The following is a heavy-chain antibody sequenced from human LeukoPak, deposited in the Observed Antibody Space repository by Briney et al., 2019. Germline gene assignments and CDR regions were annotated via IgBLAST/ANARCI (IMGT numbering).Heavy chain of an antibody. Sequence: SETLSLTCTVSGGSISSSRYYWGWIRQPPGKGLEWIGSIYYSGSTYYNPSLKSRVTISVDTSKNQFSLKLSSVTAADTAVYYCARCGDGDYVPFDYWGQGTLVTVSS. CDR2: IYYSGST. CDR3: ARCGDGDYVPFDY. V-gene: IGHV4-39*07. D-gene: IGHD4-17*01. CDR1: GGSISSSRYY. J-gene: IGHJ4*02.